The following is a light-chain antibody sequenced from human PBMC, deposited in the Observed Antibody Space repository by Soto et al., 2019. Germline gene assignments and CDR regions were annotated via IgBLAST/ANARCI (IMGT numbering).Light chain of an antibody. CDR1: NSDVGSYNF. J-gene: IGLJ1*01. V-gene: IGLV2-23*02. Sequence: SALTKPASVSGSPGQSITISCTRTNSDVGSYNFVSWYQQHPGKAPKVMIFEVSKRPSGVSDRFSGSKSGNTASLTISGLQAEDEADYYCCSDAGSSTYVFGTGTKLTVL. CDR3: CSDAGSSTYV. CDR2: EVS.